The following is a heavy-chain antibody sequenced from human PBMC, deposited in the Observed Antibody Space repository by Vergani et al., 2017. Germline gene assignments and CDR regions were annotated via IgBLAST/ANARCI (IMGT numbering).Heavy chain of an antibody. CDR3: AHSWNFGRRDWFDS. Sequence: QVQLMQSGPVMKKPGGSMKVSCQASESTFSDYNIHWVRQAPGQGLQWMGWISPKTGDTEYLQRFKDRVTMTRDASTKTVYLKMTRLTSDDTAIYYCAHSWNFGRRDWFDSWGPGTLVTVSS. D-gene: IGHD1-26*01. CDR2: ISPKTGDT. CDR1: ESTFSDYN. J-gene: IGHJ5*01. V-gene: IGHV1-2*02.